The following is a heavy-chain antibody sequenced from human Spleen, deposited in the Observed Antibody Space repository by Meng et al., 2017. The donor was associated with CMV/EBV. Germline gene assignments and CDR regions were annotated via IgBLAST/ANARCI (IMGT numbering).Heavy chain of an antibody. J-gene: IGHJ6*02. CDR1: GFTFIDYS. CDR2: LSGSGDST. D-gene: IGHD6-6*01. CDR3: ANGLSIRARPLLYYYGMDV. V-gene: IGHV3-23*01. Sequence: GESLKISCAASGFTFIDYSMSWIRQAPGKGLEWVSSLSGSGDSTHYADAVKGRFIISRDNSKNTLSLEMNSLRVEDTAVYYCANGLSIRARPLLYYYGMDVWGQGTTVTV.